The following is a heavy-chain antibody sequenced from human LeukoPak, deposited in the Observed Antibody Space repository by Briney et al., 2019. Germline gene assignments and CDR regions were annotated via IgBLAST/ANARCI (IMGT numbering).Heavy chain of an antibody. V-gene: IGHV1-46*01. CDR2: INPSGGST. CDR3: ARIGYCSSTSCYNWFDP. J-gene: IGHJ5*02. D-gene: IGHD2-2*01. Sequence: ASVKVSCKASGYTFTSYYMHWVRQAPGQGLEWMGIINPSGGSTSYAQKFQGRVTMTRDTSTSTVYMELSSLGSEDTAVYYCARIGYCSSTSCYNWFDPWGQGTLVTVSS. CDR1: GYTFTSYY.